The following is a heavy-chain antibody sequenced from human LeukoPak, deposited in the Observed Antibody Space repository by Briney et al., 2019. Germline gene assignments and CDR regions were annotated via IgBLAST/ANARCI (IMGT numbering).Heavy chain of an antibody. J-gene: IGHJ4*02. V-gene: IGHV3-15*01. CDR3: TTDPGQWLVR. CDR1: GITFSNAW. CDR2: MKGKTDGGTT. D-gene: IGHD6-19*01. Sequence: GGSLGLSCAASGITFSNAWLSSVRQAPGKGLEWVGRMKGKTDGGTTDYAAPVKGRFTISRDDSKNTLNLQMTSLNTEDTAVYYCTTDPGQWLVRWGQGTLVTVSS.